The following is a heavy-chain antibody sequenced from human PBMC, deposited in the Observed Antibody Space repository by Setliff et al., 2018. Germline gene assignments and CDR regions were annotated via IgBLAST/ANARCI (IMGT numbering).Heavy chain of an antibody. CDR2: IYHSGST. CDR1: GYSISSRYY. V-gene: IGHV4-38-2*01. CDR3: ASSPAWRSDYGLHTFDY. D-gene: IGHD4-17*01. Sequence: SETLSLTCAVSGYSISSRYYWGWIRQSPGKGLEWIGSIYHSGSTQYNPSLKSRVTISVDTPKNQFSLKLSSVTAADTAVYYCASSPAWRSDYGLHTFDYWGQGTLVIVSS. J-gene: IGHJ4*02.